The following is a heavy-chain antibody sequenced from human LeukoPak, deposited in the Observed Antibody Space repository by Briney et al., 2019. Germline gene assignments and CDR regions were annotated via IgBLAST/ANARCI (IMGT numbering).Heavy chain of an antibody. V-gene: IGHV4-39*07. CDR3: ARSLRDVRTRHYFDY. Sequence: SETLSLTCTVSGGSIRSSSYYWGWIRQPPGKGLEWIGSIYYSGSTYYNPSLKSRVTISVDTSKNQFSLKLSSVTAANTAVYYCARSLRDVRTRHYFDYWGQGTLVTVSS. D-gene: IGHD2-21*02. CDR2: IYYSGST. CDR1: GGSIRSSSYY. J-gene: IGHJ4*02.